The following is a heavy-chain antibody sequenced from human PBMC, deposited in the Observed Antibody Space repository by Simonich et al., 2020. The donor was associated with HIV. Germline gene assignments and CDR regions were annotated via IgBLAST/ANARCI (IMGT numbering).Heavy chain of an antibody. CDR3: AKSNGNWFDP. D-gene: IGHD7-27*01. V-gene: IGHV5-51*01. J-gene: IGHJ5*02. CDR2: IYPGDSDT. Sequence: EVQLVQSGAEVKKPGEALQISCKGYGYSFTSSWIVWVRKLTGKGLEWMGVIYPGDSDTKYRPSFQGQVTISADKYISTAYLQWSSLKASDTAMYYCAKSNGNWFDPWGRGTLVTVSS. CDR1: GYSFTSSW.